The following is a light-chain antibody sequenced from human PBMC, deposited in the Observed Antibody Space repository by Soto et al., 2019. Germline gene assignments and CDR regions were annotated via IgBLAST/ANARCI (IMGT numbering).Light chain of an antibody. CDR2: GAS. CDR3: QKYNNWPRT. V-gene: IGKV3-15*01. J-gene: IGKJ1*01. Sequence: TQSPATLSLSPGDFVTLSCRAGQSVRSNLAWYQQKTGQAPRLLIYGASTRATGIPARLSGSGSGTELNLTISRLQSEDFAVYYCQKYNNWPRTCGQGTKVDIK. CDR1: QSVRSN.